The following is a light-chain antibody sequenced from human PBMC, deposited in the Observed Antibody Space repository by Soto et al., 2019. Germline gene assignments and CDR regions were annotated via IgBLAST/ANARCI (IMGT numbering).Light chain of an antibody. V-gene: IGLV2-14*01. Sequence: QSALTQSASVSGSPGQSITISCTGTSSDVGNYNYVSWYQQHPGEVPKLIIFNVNNRPSGVSNHFSGSKSGNTASLTISGLQAEDEADYYCSSFTSSTTYGFGTGTKVTVL. J-gene: IGLJ1*01. CDR3: SSFTSSTTYG. CDR1: SSDVGNYNY. CDR2: NVN.